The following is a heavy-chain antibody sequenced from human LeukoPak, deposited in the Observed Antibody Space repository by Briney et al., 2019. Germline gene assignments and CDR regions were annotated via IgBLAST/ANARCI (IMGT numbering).Heavy chain of an antibody. CDR1: GFSLSTSGVG. D-gene: IGHD2-15*01. V-gene: IGHV2-5*02. J-gene: IGHJ4*02. CDR3: AHSLRGYCSGGSCYPGYFDY. Sequence: KESGPTLVKPTQTLTLTCTFSGFSLSTSGVGVGWIRQPPGKALEWLALIYWDDDKRYSPSLKSRLTITKDTYKNQVVLTMTNMDPVDTATYYCAHSLRGYCSGGSCYPGYFDYWGQGTLVTVSS. CDR2: IYWDDDK.